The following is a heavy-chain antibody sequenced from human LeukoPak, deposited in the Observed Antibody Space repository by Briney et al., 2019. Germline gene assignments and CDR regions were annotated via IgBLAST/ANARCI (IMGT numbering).Heavy chain of an antibody. Sequence: GGSLRLSCAASGFTFSSYAMHWVRQAPGKGLEWVAVISYDGSNKYYADSVKGRFTISRDNSKNTLYLQMNSLRAEDTAVYYCARGTGEQWLPGNYWGQGTLVTVSS. D-gene: IGHD6-19*01. CDR1: GFTFSSYA. V-gene: IGHV3-30-3*01. CDR2: ISYDGSNK. CDR3: ARGTGEQWLPGNY. J-gene: IGHJ4*02.